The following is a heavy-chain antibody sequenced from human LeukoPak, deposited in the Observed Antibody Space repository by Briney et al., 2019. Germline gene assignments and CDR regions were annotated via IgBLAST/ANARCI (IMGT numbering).Heavy chain of an antibody. J-gene: IGHJ4*02. D-gene: IGHD2-15*01. CDR3: ARGGFCSSSSCYPFDH. CDR2: INPNSGGT. V-gene: IGHV1-2*02. CDR1: GYTFTSYA. Sequence: ASVKVSCKASGYTFTSYAMNWVRQAPGQGLEWMGWINPNSGGTNYVQKFQGRVTMTRDTSISTAYMDLSALRSDDTAVYYCARGGFCSSSSCYPFDHWGQGTLVTVSS.